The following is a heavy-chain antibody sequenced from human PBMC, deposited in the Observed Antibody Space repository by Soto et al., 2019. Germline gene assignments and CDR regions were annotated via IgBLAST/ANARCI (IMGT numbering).Heavy chain of an antibody. V-gene: IGHV3-23*03. CDR3: AKRGSCSSVNCFHHLDA. D-gene: IGHD2-2*01. CDR1: GFTFKSYG. CDR2: INVGGTTT. Sequence: GGSLRLSCAASGFTFKSYGMSWVRQAPGKGLEWVSLINVGGTTTYYADSVKGRFTISRDDSKNTVYLQVNSLRAEDAATYYCAKRGSCSSVNCFHHLDAWGQGALVTVSS. J-gene: IGHJ5*02.